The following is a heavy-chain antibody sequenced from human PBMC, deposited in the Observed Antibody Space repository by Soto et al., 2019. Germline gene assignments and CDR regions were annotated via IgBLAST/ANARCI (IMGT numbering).Heavy chain of an antibody. CDR1: GFTLRNHW. V-gene: IGHV3-74*01. D-gene: IGHD2-2*01. CDR3: ARPYCSSTSCYFKDAFDI. Sequence: GGSLRLSCAASGFTLRNHWMHWVRQAPGKGLEWVSRINSDGSSTSYADSVKGRFTISRDNAKNTLYLQMNSLRAEDTAVYYCARPYCSSTSCYFKDAFDIWGQGTMVTVSS. J-gene: IGHJ3*02. CDR2: INSDGSST.